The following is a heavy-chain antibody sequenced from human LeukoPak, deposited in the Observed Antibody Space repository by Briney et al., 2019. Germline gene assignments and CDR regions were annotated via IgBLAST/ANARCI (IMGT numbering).Heavy chain of an antibody. CDR3: ARETPRRGETRDGYR. J-gene: IGHJ4*02. V-gene: IGHV3-7*01. CDR2: IKEDGSET. D-gene: IGHD5-24*01. CDR1: GFTFSSYW. Sequence: GGSLRLSCAASGFTFSSYWMSWVRQVPGKGLECLANIKEDGSETYYADSVKGRFTISRDNPKNLLFLQINSLRVENTAVYYCARETPRRGETRDGYRWGQGTVVTVSS.